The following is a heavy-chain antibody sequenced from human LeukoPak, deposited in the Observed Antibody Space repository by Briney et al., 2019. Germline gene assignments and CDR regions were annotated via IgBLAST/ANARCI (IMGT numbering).Heavy chain of an antibody. J-gene: IGHJ4*02. CDR2: TKQDGSEK. D-gene: IGHD3-22*01. V-gene: IGHV3-7*03. CDR1: GFTFSNYW. Sequence: GGSLRLSCAASGFTFSNYWMTWVRQAPGKGLEWVANTKQDGSEKNYVDSAKGRFTISRDNSKNTLYLRMNSLRAEDTAVYYCAKDRPNYYDSSGHYYRRDGDYWGQGTLVTVSS. CDR3: AKDRPNYYDSSGHYYRRDGDY.